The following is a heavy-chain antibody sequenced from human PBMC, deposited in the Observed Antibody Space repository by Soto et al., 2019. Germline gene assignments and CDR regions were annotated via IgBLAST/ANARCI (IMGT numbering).Heavy chain of an antibody. J-gene: IGHJ5*02. CDR2: IYHSGST. V-gene: IGHV4-30-2*01. D-gene: IGHD2-15*01. Sequence: SETLSLTCAVSGGSISSGGYSWSWIRQPPGKGLEWIGYIYHSGSTYYNPSLKSRVTISVDRSKNQFSLKLSSVTAADTAVYYCARDIGGNRNWFGPWGQGTLVTVSS. CDR3: ARDIGGNRNWFGP. CDR1: GGSISSGGYS.